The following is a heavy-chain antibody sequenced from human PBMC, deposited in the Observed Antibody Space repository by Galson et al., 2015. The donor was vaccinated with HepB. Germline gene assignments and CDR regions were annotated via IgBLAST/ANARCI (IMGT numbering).Heavy chain of an antibody. J-gene: IGHJ6*02. CDR2: ISSSSSYI. CDR3: ASTGAAAAGTHYYGMDV. CDR1: GFTFSSYS. Sequence: SLRLSCAASGFTFSSYSMNWVRQAPGKGLEWVSSISSSSSYIYYADSVKGRFTISRDNAKNSLYLQMNSLRAEDTAVYYCASTGAAAAGTHYYGMDVWGQGTTVTVSS. V-gene: IGHV3-21*01. D-gene: IGHD6-13*01.